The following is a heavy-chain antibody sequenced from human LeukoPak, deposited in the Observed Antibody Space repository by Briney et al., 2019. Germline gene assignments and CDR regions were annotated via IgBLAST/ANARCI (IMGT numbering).Heavy chain of an antibody. J-gene: IGHJ6*02. Sequence: ETLSLTCTVSGDSISSYYWSWLRQPRGEGREGLGYIYYSWSTNYNPSLKRRVTISEDTFKNQLARTKGSVTARGKGVLYGGSGVGSLGLPHPYYYGMDVWGQGTTVTVSS. V-gene: IGHV4-59*08. D-gene: IGHD2-15*01. CDR2: IYYSWST. CDR3: GSGVGSLGLPHPYYYGMDV. CDR1: GDSISSYY.